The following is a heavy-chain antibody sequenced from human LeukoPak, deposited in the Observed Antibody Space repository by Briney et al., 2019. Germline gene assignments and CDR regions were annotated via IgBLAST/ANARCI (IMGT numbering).Heavy chain of an antibody. CDR1: GFTFSNYW. J-gene: IGHJ3*01. V-gene: IGHV3-74*01. CDR3: ARGLTIFGVVNDAFDF. D-gene: IGHD3-3*01. CDR2: INSDGSST. Sequence: PGGSLRLSCAASGFTFSNYWMHWVRQAPGKGLVWVSLINSDGSSTIYADSVKGRFTISRDNAKNTLYLQMNSLRAEDTAVYYRARGLTIFGVVNDAFDFWGQGTMVTVSS.